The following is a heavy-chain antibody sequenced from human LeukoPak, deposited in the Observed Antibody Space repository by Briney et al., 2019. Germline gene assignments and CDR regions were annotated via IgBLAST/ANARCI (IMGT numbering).Heavy chain of an antibody. J-gene: IGHJ3*02. CDR3: AREIVVVIPDAFDI. D-gene: IGHD3-22*01. Sequence: PSQTLSLTCTVSGGSISSGSYYCSWIRQPPGKGLEWIGYIYYSGSTYYNPSLKSRVTISVDTSKNQFSLKLSSVTAADTAVYYCAREIVVVIPDAFDIWGQGTMVTVSS. CDR2: IYYSGST. CDR1: GGSISSGSYY. V-gene: IGHV4-30-4*08.